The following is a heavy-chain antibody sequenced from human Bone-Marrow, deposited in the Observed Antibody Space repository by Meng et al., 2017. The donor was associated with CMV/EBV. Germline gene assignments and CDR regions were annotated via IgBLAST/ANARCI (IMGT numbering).Heavy chain of an antibody. CDR3: ARELRIGSWFDP. D-gene: IGHD2-15*01. CDR2: INPNSGGT. CDR1: GYTFTGYY. Sequence: ASVKVSCKASGYTFTGYYMHWVRQAPGQGLEWMGWINPNSGGTNYAQKFQGRVTMTRDTSISTAYMELSRLRSYDTAVYYCARELRIGSWFDPWVQGTLVTVSS. V-gene: IGHV1-2*02. J-gene: IGHJ5*02.